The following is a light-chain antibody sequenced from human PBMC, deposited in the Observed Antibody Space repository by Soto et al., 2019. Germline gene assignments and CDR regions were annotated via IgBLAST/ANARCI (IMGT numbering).Light chain of an antibody. J-gene: IGKJ5*01. Sequence: EIVLTQSPGTLSLSPGERFTLSCRSSQSVTTRLAWYQHKPGQAPRLLIYGASSRATGIPDRFSGSGSGTDFTLTISRLEPEDFAVYYCQQYGSSLTFGQGTRLEIK. CDR2: GAS. CDR3: QQYGSSLT. CDR1: QSVTTR. V-gene: IGKV3-20*01.